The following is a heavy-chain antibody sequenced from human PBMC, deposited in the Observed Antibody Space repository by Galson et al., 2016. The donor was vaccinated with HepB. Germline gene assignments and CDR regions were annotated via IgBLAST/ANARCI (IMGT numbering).Heavy chain of an antibody. Sequence: SLRLSCAASGFTFSSYAMHWVRQAPGKGLEWVAVISYDGSNKYYADSAKGRFTISRDNSKNTLYLQMNSLRAEDTAVYYCARDPGGYCSSTSCYGKDAFDIWGQGIPGHRLL. CDR2: ISYDGSNK. J-gene: IGHJ3*02. CDR3: ARDPGGYCSSTSCYGKDAFDI. D-gene: IGHD2-2*01. CDR1: GFTFSSYA. V-gene: IGHV3-30-3*01.